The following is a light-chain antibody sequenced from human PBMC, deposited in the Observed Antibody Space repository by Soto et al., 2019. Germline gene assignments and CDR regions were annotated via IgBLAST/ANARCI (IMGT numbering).Light chain of an antibody. CDR3: PQYNSFPT. J-gene: IGKJ1*01. V-gene: IGKV1-5*03. CDR2: KAT. CDR1: QSMSNG. Sequence: DIQMTQSPSTLSASGGDRVTITCRASQSMSNGLAWYQQKPGKAPKILIYKATSLESGVPSSFSGSGSGTEFTLNFSRLQPDVFHTYYCPQYNSFPTFGQGTKVEIK.